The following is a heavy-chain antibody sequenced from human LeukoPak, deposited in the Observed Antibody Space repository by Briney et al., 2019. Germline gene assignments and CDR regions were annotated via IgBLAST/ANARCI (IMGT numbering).Heavy chain of an antibody. V-gene: IGHV1-69*05. CDR3: ARAPYGVYSGDFYSYYMDV. D-gene: IGHD4/OR15-4a*01. Sequence: SVKVSCKASGGTFSGYAVIWVRQAPGQGLEWMGGTVPLKYAQKFQGRVTFTTDESTSTAFMELSSLTSEDTAVYFCARAPYGVYSGDFYSYYMDVWGKGTTVTVSS. CDR2: TVPL. J-gene: IGHJ6*03. CDR1: GGTFSGYA.